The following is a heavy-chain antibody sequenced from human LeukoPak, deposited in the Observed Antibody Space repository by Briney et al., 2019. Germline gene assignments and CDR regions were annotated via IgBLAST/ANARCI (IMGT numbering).Heavy chain of an antibody. CDR1: GFTFSSYW. D-gene: IGHD3-22*01. CDR2: IKSDGST. Sequence: GGSLRLSCAASGFTFSSYWMHWVRQAPGKGLVWVSRIKSDGSTRYADSVKGRFTISKDNAKNTVSLQMNSLRAEDTGVYYCARAPSEIGGYYPEYFRHWGQGTLVTVSP. J-gene: IGHJ1*01. V-gene: IGHV3-74*01. CDR3: ARAPSEIGGYYPEYFRH.